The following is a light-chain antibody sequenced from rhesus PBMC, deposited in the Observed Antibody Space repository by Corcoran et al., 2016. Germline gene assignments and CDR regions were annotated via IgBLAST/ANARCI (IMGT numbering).Light chain of an antibody. CDR1: CSDIGASNR. Sequence: QAAPTQSPSVSGAPVQSVTISSTGTCSDIGASNRVSWYQQHPGKAPKLMIYEGSRRPSGVTDRFSGSKSGNTASLTISGLQAEDDDDYHCSSYASSGTYIFGAGTRLTVL. J-gene: IGLJ1*01. CDR3: SSYASSGTYI. CDR2: EGS. V-gene: IGLV2-13*03.